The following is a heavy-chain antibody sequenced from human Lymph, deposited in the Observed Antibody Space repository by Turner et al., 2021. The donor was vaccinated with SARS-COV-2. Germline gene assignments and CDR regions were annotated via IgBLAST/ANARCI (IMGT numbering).Heavy chain of an antibody. J-gene: IGHJ2*01. D-gene: IGHD3-22*01. CDR1: GGSISSYY. CDR2: SYTSGST. V-gene: IGHV4-4*07. Sequence: QVPLQDSGPGLVKPSETLSRTCTGPGGSISSYYWSWIRQPAGKGLEWIGRSYTSGSTNYNSSLKSRVTMSVDTSKNQFSLKLSSVTAADTAVYYFARDGYYGSSGYYLRGEGVFDLWGRGTLVTVSS. CDR3: ARDGYYGSSGYYLRGEGVFDL.